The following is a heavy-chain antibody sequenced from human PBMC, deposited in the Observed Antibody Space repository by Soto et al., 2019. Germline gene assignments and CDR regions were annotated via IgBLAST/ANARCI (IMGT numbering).Heavy chain of an antibody. J-gene: IGHJ3*02. CDR1: GFTFSSYD. CDR2: IGTAGDT. CDR3: ARGDYGGNTPDAFDI. V-gene: IGHV3-13*01. Sequence: EVQLVESGGGLVQPGGSLRLSCAASGFTFSSYDMHWVRQATGKGLEWVSAIGTAGDTYYPGSVKGRFTISRENAKNSLYLQMNSLRAGDTAVYYCARGDYGGNTPDAFDIWGQGTMVTVSS. D-gene: IGHD4-17*01.